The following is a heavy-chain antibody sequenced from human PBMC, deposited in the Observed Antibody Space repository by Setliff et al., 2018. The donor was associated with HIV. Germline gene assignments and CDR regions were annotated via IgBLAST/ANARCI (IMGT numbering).Heavy chain of an antibody. CDR2: ISWDGGST. Sequence: RGSLRLSCVASGFTFSSYAMSWVRQAPGKGLEWVSLISWDGGSTYYADSVKGRFTISRDNSKNSLYLQMNSLRTEDTALYYCAKDIYPLVDIAIPDVWGQGTTVTVSS. V-gene: IGHV3-43*02. CDR3: AKDIYPLVDIAIPDV. CDR1: GFTFSSYA. J-gene: IGHJ6*02. D-gene: IGHD5-18*01.